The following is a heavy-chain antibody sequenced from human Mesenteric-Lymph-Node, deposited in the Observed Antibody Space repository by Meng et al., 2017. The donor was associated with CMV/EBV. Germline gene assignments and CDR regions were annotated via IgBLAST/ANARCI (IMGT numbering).Heavy chain of an antibody. D-gene: IGHD4-17*01. Sequence: ASVKVSCKASGYTFIDYYMHWVRQAPGQGLEWMGWIDPNSGGTNYAQKFQGRVTMTKDTSISTAYMEVSRLRYDDTAIYYCVSGDDDADTLDVWGQGTMVTVSS. V-gene: IGHV1-2*02. CDR2: IDPNSGGT. CDR3: VSGDDDADTLDV. J-gene: IGHJ3*01. CDR1: GYTFIDYY.